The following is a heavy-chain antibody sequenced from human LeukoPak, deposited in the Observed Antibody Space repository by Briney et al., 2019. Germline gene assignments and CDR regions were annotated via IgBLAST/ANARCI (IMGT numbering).Heavy chain of an antibody. V-gene: IGHV4-4*07. CDR2: IYASGST. CDR1: GGSTSSYY. CDR3: AREGGGGGYLHLWY. Sequence: SETLSLTCTVSGGSTSSYYWSWIRQPAGKGLEWIGRIYASGSTTYNPSLKSRVTISLDTSKNQFSLKLSSVTAADTAVYYCAREGGGGGYLHLWYWGQGTLVTVSS. J-gene: IGHJ4*02. D-gene: IGHD5-12*01.